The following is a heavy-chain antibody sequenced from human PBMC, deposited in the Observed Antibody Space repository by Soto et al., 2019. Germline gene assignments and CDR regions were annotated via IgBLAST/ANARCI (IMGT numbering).Heavy chain of an antibody. J-gene: IGHJ6*03. Sequence: GGSLRLSCTASGFTFCDYAMSWFRQAPGKGLEWVGFIRSKAYGGTTEYAASVKGRFTISRDDSKSIAYLQMNSLKTEDTAVYYCTRLGDGEGYYYYYMDVWGKGTTVTVSS. CDR3: TRLGDGEGYYYYYMDV. D-gene: IGHD3-16*01. CDR2: IRSKAYGGTT. V-gene: IGHV3-49*03. CDR1: GFTFCDYA.